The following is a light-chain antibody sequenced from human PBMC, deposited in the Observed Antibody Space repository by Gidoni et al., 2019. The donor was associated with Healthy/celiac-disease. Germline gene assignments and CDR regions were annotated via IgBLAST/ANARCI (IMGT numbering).Light chain of an antibody. V-gene: IGKV3-20*01. CDR3: QQYGSSPLT. CDR1: PRVSSSY. J-gene: IGKJ4*01. Sequence: EIVLTHSPGTLSLSPGERATLSCRASPRVSSSYLAWYQQKPGQAPRLLIYGASSRATGIPDRFSGSGSGTDFTLTISRLEPEDFAVYYCQQYGSSPLTFGGGTKVEIK. CDR2: GAS.